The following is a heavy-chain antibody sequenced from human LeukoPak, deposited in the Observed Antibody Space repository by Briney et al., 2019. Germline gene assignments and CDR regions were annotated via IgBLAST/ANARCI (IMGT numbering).Heavy chain of an antibody. J-gene: IGHJ6*02. CDR1: GYTFTSYA. CDR3: ARGTMVRGVRASYGMDV. Sequence: ASVKVSCKASGYTFTSYAMHWVRQAPGQGLEWMGWINPNSGGTNYAQKFQGWVTMTRDTSISTAYMELSRLRSDDTAVYYCARGTMVRGVRASYGMDVWGQGTTVTVSS. CDR2: INPNSGGT. V-gene: IGHV1-2*04. D-gene: IGHD3-10*01.